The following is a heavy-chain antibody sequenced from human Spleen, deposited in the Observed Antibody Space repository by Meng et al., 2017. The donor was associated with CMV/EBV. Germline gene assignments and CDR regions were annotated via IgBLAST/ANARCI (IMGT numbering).Heavy chain of an antibody. CDR1: GFTFSSYA. V-gene: IGHV3-30*04. Sequence: GGSLRLSCAASGFTFSSYAMHWVRQAPGKGLEWVAVISYDGSNKYYADSVKGRFTISRDNSKNTLYLQMNSLRAEDTAVYYCARDHCSSASCFRGYYGMDVWGQGTTVTVSS. J-gene: IGHJ6*02. D-gene: IGHD2-2*01. CDR2: ISYDGSNK. CDR3: ARDHCSSASCFRGYYGMDV.